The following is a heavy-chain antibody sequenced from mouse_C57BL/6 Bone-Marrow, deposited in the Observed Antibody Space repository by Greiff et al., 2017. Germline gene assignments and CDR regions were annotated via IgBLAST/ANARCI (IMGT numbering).Heavy chain of an antibody. CDR1: GYTFTSYW. Sequence: QVQLQQPGAELVRPGSSVKLSCKASGYTFTSYWMDWVKQRPGQGLEWIGNIYPSDSETHYNQKFKDKATLTVDKSSNTAYMQLSSLTSEDSAVYYCAMSLPRYHYYAMDYWGQGTSVTVSS. J-gene: IGHJ4*01. CDR3: AMSLPRYHYYAMDY. V-gene: IGHV1-61*01. D-gene: IGHD1-1*01. CDR2: IYPSDSET.